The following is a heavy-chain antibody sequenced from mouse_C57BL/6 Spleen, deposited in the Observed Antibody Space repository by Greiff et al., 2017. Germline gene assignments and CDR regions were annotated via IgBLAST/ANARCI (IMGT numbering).Heavy chain of an antibody. D-gene: IGHD1-1*01. Sequence: VQLQQPGAELVRPGSSVKLSCKASGYTFTSYWMDWVKQRPGQGLEWIGNISPSDSETHYNQKFKDKATLTVDKSSSTAYMQLRSLTSEDSAVYYCARSYYYGSSFDYWGQGTTLTVSS. CDR2: ISPSDSET. J-gene: IGHJ2*01. V-gene: IGHV1-61*01. CDR3: ARSYYYGSSFDY. CDR1: GYTFTSYW.